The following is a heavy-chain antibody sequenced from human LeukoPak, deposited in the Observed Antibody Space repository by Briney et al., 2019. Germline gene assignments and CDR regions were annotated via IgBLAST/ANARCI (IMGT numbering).Heavy chain of an antibody. CDR2: ISAYNGNT. CDR3: ARGSPIEYYYDSSGPWGFDY. D-gene: IGHD3-22*01. CDR1: GYTFTSYG. J-gene: IGHJ4*02. V-gene: IGHV1-18*01. Sequence: ASVKVSCKASGYTFTSYGISWVRQAPGQGLEWMGWISAYNGNTNYAQKLQGRVTITRDTSASTAYMELSSLRSEDTAVYYCARGSPIEYYYDSSGPWGFDYWGQGTLVTVSS.